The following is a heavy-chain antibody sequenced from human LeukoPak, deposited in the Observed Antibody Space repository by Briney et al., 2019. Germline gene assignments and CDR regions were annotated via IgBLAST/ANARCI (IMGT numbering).Heavy chain of an antibody. V-gene: IGHV1-69*05. Sequence: SVKVSCKASGGTFSRYTISWVRQAPGQGLEWMGGIIPMFGRANYAQKFQGRVTITTDESTSTAYMELSSLRSEDTAVYYCARVVRYSYYYYYMDVWGKGTTVTVSS. J-gene: IGHJ6*03. CDR3: ARVVRYSYYYYYMDV. CDR2: IIPMFGRA. CDR1: GGTFSRYT. D-gene: IGHD1-26*01.